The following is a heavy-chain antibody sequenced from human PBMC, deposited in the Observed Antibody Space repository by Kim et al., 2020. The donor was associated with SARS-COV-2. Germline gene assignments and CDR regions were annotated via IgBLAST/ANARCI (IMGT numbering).Heavy chain of an antibody. CDR1: GFTFSSYG. J-gene: IGHJ6*02. CDR2: IWYDGSNK. V-gene: IGHV3-33*08. CDR3: ARNIDRITIFGVVQNYYFYSDIDV. D-gene: IGHD3-3*01. Sequence: GGSLRLSCAASGFTFSSYGMHWVRQAPGKGLEWVAVIWYDGSNKYYADSVKGRFTISRDNSKNTLYLQMNSLRAEDTAVYYCARNIDRITIFGVVQNYYFYSDIDVWGQGTTVTVSS.